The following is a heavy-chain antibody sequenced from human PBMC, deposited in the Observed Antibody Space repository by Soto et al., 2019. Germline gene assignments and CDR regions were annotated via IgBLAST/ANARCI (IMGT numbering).Heavy chain of an antibody. J-gene: IGHJ4*02. CDR1: GGTFSSYT. Sequence: SVKVSCKASGGTFSSYTISWVRQAPGQGLEWMGRIIPILGIANYAQKFQGRVTIAADKSTSTAYMELSSLRSEDTAVYYCARGAKGKRGYSYGYSDYWGQGTLVTVSS. CDR3: ARGAKGKRGYSYGYSDY. V-gene: IGHV1-69*02. D-gene: IGHD5-18*01. CDR2: IIPILGIA.